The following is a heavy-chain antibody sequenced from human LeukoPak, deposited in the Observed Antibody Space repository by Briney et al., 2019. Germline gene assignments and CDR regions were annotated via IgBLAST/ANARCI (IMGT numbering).Heavy chain of an antibody. CDR2: ISSSSSYI. J-gene: IGHJ4*02. CDR3: ARSAYYYDSSGFN. Sequence: GGSLRLSCPASGFTFSIYSMNWVRQAPGKGLEWVSSISSSSSYIYYADSVKGRFTISRDNAKNSLYLQMNSLRAEDTAVYYCARSAYYYDSSGFNWGQGTLVTVSS. V-gene: IGHV3-21*01. D-gene: IGHD3-22*01. CDR1: GFTFSIYS.